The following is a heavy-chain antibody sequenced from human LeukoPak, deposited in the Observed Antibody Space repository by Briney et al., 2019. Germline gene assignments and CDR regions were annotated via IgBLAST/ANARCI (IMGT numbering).Heavy chain of an antibody. CDR3: ARGPAPGGNSFAFDI. CDR2: IYASGST. D-gene: IGHD4-23*01. V-gene: IGHV4-4*07. CDR1: GDSISNYY. Sequence: SETLSLTCTVSGDSISNYYWSWIRQPAGKGLEWIGRIYASGSTNYKPSLKSRVTMSVDTSKNQFFLKLTSVTAADTAVYYCARGPAPGGNSFAFDIWGQGTMVTVSS. J-gene: IGHJ3*02.